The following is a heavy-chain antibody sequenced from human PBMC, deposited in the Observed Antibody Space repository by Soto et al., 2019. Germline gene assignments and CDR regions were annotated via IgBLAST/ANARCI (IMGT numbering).Heavy chain of an antibody. CDR1: GFTFSSYS. V-gene: IGHV3-30-3*01. Sequence: GGSLRLSCSGSGFTFSSYSMSWVRQAPGKGLEWVAVISYDGSNKYYADSVKGRFTISRDNSKNTLYLQMNSLRAEDTAVYYCARSNRGFDYWGQGTLVTVSS. CDR3: ARSNRGFDY. D-gene: IGHD2-15*01. CDR2: ISYDGSNK. J-gene: IGHJ4*02.